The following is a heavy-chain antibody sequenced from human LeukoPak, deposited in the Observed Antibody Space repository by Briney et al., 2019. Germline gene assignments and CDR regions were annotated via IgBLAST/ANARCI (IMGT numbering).Heavy chain of an antibody. CDR3: ARHSLIGTTPFDY. V-gene: IGHV1-46*01. CDR1: GYSCISFY. CDR2: INPSGGST. Sequence: ASVKVSCKASGYSCISFYIHWVRQVPGQGLEWMGVINPSGGSTAYAQQFQGRVTMTRDTSTSTVYMELSSLRSEDTAVYYCARHSLIGTTPFDYWGQGTLVTVSS. D-gene: IGHD1-20*01. J-gene: IGHJ4*02.